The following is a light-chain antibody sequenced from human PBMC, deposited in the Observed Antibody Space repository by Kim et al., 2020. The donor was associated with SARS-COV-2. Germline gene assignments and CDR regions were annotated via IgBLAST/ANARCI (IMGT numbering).Light chain of an antibody. CDR2: GAS. J-gene: IGKJ1*01. CDR3: HQYKNWPPWT. Sequence: EMVMTQSPATLSVSPGERATLSCWASQSIGTNLAWYQQKAGHAPRLLIYGASARATGIPASFSGSGSGTEFTLTISSLQSDDSAVYYCHQYKNWPPWTFGQGTKVDIK. V-gene: IGKV3-15*01. CDR1: QSIGTN.